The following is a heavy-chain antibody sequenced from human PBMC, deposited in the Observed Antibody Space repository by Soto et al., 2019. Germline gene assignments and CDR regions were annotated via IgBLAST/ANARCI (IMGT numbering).Heavy chain of an antibody. CDR3: ARLYCSSSTCYRGFDR. D-gene: IGHD2-2*01. CDR1: GYDFTSYW. V-gene: IGHV5-51*01. CDR2: IYPGDSGM. J-gene: IGHJ4*02. Sequence: GESLKISCKGSGYDFTSYWIGWVRQMPGRGLEWMGIIYPGDSGMKYSPSFQGHVTISADKSISIAYLQWTSLKASDTAMYYCARLYCSSSTCYRGFDRWGQGTLVTVSS.